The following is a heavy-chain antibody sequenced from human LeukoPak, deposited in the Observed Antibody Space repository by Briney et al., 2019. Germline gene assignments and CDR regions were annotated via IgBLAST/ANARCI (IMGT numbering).Heavy chain of an antibody. V-gene: IGHV3-7*01. Sequence: AGGSLRLSCAASGFTFSSYSMNWVRQAPGKGLEWVANIKQDGSEKYYVDSVKGRFTISRDNAKNSLYLQMNSLRAEDTAVYYCARVERYFDWLPRETMRYWGQGTLVTVSS. D-gene: IGHD3-9*01. CDR1: GFTFSSYS. CDR3: ARVERYFDWLPRETMRY. CDR2: IKQDGSEK. J-gene: IGHJ4*02.